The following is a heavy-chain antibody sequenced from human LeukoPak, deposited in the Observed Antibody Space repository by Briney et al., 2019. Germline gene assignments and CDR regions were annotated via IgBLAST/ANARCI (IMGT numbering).Heavy chain of an antibody. D-gene: IGHD5-18*01. CDR3: AKKIQLWTKLDY. Sequence: GGSLRLSCAASGFTFSSYSMTWVRQAPGKGLEWVSAISGSGGSTYYADSVKGRFTISRDNSKNTLYLQMNSLRAEDTAVYYCAKKIQLWTKLDYWGQGTLVTVSS. V-gene: IGHV3-23*01. CDR1: GFTFSSYS. J-gene: IGHJ4*02. CDR2: ISGSGGST.